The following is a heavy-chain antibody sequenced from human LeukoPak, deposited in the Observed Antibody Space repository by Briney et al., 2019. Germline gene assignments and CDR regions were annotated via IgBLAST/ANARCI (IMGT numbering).Heavy chain of an antibody. V-gene: IGHV3-7*01. D-gene: IGHD3-10*01. J-gene: IGHJ4*02. CDR2: IRKDGSDK. CDR1: GFSSSSYW. CDR3: VGGPGY. Sequence: GGSLRLSCVASGFSSSSYWMSWVRQAPGKGQEWVGNIRKDGSDKYYVDSVKGRFTITRDNAKNSLYVQMNSLRAEDTAVYYCVGGPGYWGQGTLVTVSS.